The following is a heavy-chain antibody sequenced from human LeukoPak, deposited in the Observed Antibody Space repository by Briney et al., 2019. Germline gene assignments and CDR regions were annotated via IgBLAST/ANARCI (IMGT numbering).Heavy chain of an antibody. CDR1: GGSFSGYY. Sequence: SETLSLTCAVYGGSFSGYYWSWIRHPPGKGLEWIGEINHSGSTNYNPSLKSRVTISVDTSKNQLSLKLSSVTAADTAVYYCARGPKLPYYYYYMDVWGKGTTVTVSS. J-gene: IGHJ6*03. CDR3: ARGPKLPYYYYYMDV. V-gene: IGHV4-34*01. D-gene: IGHD4-23*01. CDR2: INHSGST.